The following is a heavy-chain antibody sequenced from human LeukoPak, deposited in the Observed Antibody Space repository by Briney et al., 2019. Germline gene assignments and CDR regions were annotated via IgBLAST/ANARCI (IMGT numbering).Heavy chain of an antibody. CDR2: INPSSGNT. J-gene: IGHJ4*02. CDR1: GYTFTSYG. D-gene: IGHD3-22*01. CDR3: AKNYYDSSGPPPPEDYYFDY. Sequence: GASVKVSCKASGYTFTSYGISWVRQAPGQGLEWMGWINPSSGNTGYAQKFQGRVTITRNTSISTAYMELSSLRSEDTAVYYCAKNYYDSSGPPPPEDYYFDYWGQGTLVTVSS. V-gene: IGHV1-8*03.